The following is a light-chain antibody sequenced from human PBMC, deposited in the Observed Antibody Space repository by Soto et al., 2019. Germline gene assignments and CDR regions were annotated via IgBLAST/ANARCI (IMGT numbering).Light chain of an antibody. Sequence: QSVLTQPRSVSGSPGQSVTISCTGTSADVGRYNYVSWYQHHPGKAPQLIIYDVRERPSGVPDRFSGSKSGNTASLTLSGLQPDDEADYYCCSYAGTYTLVFGGGTKLTV. V-gene: IGLV2-11*01. CDR1: SADVGRYNY. J-gene: IGLJ3*02. CDR2: DVR. CDR3: CSYAGTYTLV.